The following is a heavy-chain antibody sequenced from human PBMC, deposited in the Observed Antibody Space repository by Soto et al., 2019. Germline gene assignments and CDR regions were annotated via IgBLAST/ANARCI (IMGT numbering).Heavy chain of an antibody. V-gene: IGHV3-30-3*01. Sequence: QVQLVESGGGVVQPGRSLRLSCAASGFTFSSYAMHWVRQAPGKGLEWVAVISYAGSNKYYADSVKGRFTISRYNSKNTLYLQMNGLRAGDTAVYYCARDHLPRGGVPRGDYWGQGTLVTVSS. CDR3: ARDHLPRGGVPRGDY. CDR2: ISYAGSNK. CDR1: GFTFSSYA. D-gene: IGHD1-26*01. J-gene: IGHJ4*02.